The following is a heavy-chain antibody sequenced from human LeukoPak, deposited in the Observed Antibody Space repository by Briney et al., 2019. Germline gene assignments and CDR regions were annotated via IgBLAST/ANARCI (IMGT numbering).Heavy chain of an antibody. CDR1: GFTFRDYW. D-gene: IGHD6-13*01. V-gene: IGHV3-7*01. Sequence: GGSLRLSCAASGFTFRDYWMRWMRQAPGKGLEWVANIKYDGDEEYYVDSVKGRFTISRDNAKNSLYLQLNSLRVEDTAVYYCRSGGAAPGAFDNWGQGTLVTVSP. CDR2: IKYDGDEE. CDR3: RSGGAAPGAFDN. J-gene: IGHJ4*02.